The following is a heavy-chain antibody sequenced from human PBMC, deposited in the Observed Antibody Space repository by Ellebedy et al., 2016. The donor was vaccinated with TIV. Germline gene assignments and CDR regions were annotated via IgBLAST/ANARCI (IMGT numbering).Heavy chain of an antibody. V-gene: IGHV1-24*01. CDR2: FDPEDGET. CDR1: GYTLTELS. CDR3: ARDPTMAEYFDY. D-gene: IGHD3-10*01. J-gene: IGHJ4*02. Sequence: ASVKVSCKVSGYTLTELSMHWVRQAPGKGLEWMGGFDPEDGETIYAQKFQGRVTMTTDTSTSTAYMELRSLRSDDTAVYYCARDPTMAEYFDYWGQGTLVTVSS.